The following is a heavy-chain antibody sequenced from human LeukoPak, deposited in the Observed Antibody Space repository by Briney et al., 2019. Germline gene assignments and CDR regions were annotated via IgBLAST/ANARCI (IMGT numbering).Heavy chain of an antibody. CDR3: ARLAATAKIDY. CDR1: GFTFSNNW. D-gene: IGHD6-25*01. Sequence: GGSLRLSCAASGFTFSNNWMIWVRQAPGKGLEWVANIKGDGSEKYYVDSVKGRFTVSRENAKNSLYLQMNSLRAEDTAVYYCARLAATAKIDYWGQGTLVTVSS. CDR2: IKGDGSEK. V-gene: IGHV3-7*01. J-gene: IGHJ4*02.